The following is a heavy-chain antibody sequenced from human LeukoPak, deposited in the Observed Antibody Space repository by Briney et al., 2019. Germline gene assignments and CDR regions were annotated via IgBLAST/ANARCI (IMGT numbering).Heavy chain of an antibody. CDR1: GFSVSSNY. J-gene: IGHJ3*02. D-gene: IGHD3-22*01. Sequence: PGGSLRLSCAASGFSVSSNYMGWVRQAPGKGLEWVSIIYSAGNTYYPDSVEGRFTISRDNSQNMLYLQMDSLRAEDTAVYYCARLYDSSAYGTFDIWGQGTMVTVSS. CDR2: IYSAGNT. CDR3: ARLYDSSAYGTFDI. V-gene: IGHV3-66*02.